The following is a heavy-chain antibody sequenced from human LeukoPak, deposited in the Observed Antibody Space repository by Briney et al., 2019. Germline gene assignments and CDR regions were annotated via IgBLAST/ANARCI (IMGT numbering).Heavy chain of an antibody. D-gene: IGHD3-22*01. Sequence: PGGSLRLSCAASGFTFSSYWMSWVRQAPGKGLEWVANIKQDGSEKYYVDSVKGRLTISRDNAENSLYLQMNSLRAEDTAVYYCARSRGPSYYYDSSGYPSGYWGQGTLVTVSS. CDR2: IKQDGSEK. CDR3: ARSRGPSYYYDSSGYPSGY. V-gene: IGHV3-7*01. CDR1: GFTFSSYW. J-gene: IGHJ4*02.